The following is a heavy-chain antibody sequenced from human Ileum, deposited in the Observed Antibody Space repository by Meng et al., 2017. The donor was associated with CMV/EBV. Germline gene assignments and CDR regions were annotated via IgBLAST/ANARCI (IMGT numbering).Heavy chain of an antibody. J-gene: IGHJ4*02. D-gene: IGHD4-17*01. Sequence: QVQLQESGPGLVKPSETLSLTCTVSGDFANNFYWSWIRQPAGKGLQWIGRISTSGSDNYNPSLKSRVTMSVDTSKKQFSLKLSSVTAADTAVYYRARSGLRGIYVDYWGQGTLVTVFS. CDR1: GDFANNFY. CDR3: ARSGLRGIYVDY. V-gene: IGHV4-4*07. CDR2: ISTSGSD.